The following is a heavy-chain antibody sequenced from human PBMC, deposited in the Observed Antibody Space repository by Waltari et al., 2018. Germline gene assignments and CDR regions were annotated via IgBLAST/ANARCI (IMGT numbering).Heavy chain of an antibody. Sequence: EVQLVESGGGLVKPGGSLRLSCAASGSTFSSYSMNWVRQAPGKELEWVSYSSSSSSTIYYADSMKGRFTISRDNAKNSLYLQMNSLRAEDTAVYYGAQDSSGYYYANWFDPWGQGTLVTVSS. V-gene: IGHV3-48*01. CDR3: AQDSSGYYYANWFDP. D-gene: IGHD3-22*01. CDR2: SSSSSSTI. J-gene: IGHJ5*02. CDR1: GSTFSSYS.